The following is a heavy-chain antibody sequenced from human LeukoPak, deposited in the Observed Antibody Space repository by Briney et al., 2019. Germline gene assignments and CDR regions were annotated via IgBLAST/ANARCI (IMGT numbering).Heavy chain of an antibody. V-gene: IGHV4-30-2*01. Sequence: SETLSLTCTVSGGSISSGGYYWSWIRQPPGKGLEWIGYIYHSGSTYYNPSLKSRVTISVDRSKNQFSLKLSSVTAADTAVYYCARGDYHNYYDSSGYYYSSNWFDPWGQGTLVTVSS. J-gene: IGHJ5*02. D-gene: IGHD3-22*01. CDR1: GGSISSGGYY. CDR3: ARGDYHNYYDSSGYYYSSNWFDP. CDR2: IYHSGST.